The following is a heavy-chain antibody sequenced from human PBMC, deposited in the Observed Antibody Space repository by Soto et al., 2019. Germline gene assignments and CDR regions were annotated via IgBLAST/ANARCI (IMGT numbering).Heavy chain of an antibody. Sequence: GGSLRLSCAASGFTFSSYSMNWVRQAPGKGLEWLAFIDSRGRTLSYADSVKGRFTISRDNAKNSLYLQMHSLRADDTAVYYCARQAARNYIDSWGQGDVVTISS. V-gene: IGHV3-48*04. CDR3: ARQAARNYIDS. D-gene: IGHD6-6*01. CDR2: IDSRGRTL. CDR1: GFTFSSYS. J-gene: IGHJ4*02.